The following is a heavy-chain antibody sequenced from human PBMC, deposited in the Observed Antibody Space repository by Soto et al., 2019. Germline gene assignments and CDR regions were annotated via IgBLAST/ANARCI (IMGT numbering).Heavy chain of an antibody. CDR3: AKDLGYCGGDCYPRDY. J-gene: IGHJ4*02. CDR1: GFTFSSYA. D-gene: IGHD2-21*02. Sequence: EVQLLESGGGLVQPGGSLRLSCAASGFTFSSYAMSWVRQAPGKGLEWVSAISGSGGSTYYADSVKGRFTISRDNSKNTLYLQMNSLRAEDTAVYYCAKDLGYCGGDCYPRDYWGQGTLVTVSS. CDR2: ISGSGGST. V-gene: IGHV3-23*01.